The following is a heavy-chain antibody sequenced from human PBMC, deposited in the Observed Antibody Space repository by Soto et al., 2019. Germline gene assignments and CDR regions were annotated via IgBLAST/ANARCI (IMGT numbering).Heavy chain of an antibody. CDR2: IYPGDSDT. V-gene: IGHV5-51*01. J-gene: IGHJ4*02. Sequence: GESLKISCKGSGYSFTSYWIGWVRQVPGKGLEWMGIIYPGDSDTRYSPSFQGQVTISADKSISTAYLQWSSLKASDTAMYYCARTYYYGSGSYYNYFDYWGQGTLVTVSS. D-gene: IGHD3-10*01. CDR1: GYSFTSYW. CDR3: ARTYYYGSGSYYNYFDY.